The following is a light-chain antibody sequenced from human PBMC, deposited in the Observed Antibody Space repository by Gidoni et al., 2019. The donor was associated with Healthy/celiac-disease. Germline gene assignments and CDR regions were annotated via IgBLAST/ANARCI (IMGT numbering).Light chain of an antibody. CDR2: AAS. J-gene: IGKJ2*03. CDR3: QQLNSYPPRYS. CDR1: QGISSY. V-gene: IGKV1-9*01. Sequence: IQLTQSPSFLSASVGDRATITCRASQGISSYLAWYQQKPGKAPKLLIYAASTLQSGVPSRFSGSGSGTEFTLTISSLQPEDFATYYCQQLNSYPPRYSFGQGTKLEIK.